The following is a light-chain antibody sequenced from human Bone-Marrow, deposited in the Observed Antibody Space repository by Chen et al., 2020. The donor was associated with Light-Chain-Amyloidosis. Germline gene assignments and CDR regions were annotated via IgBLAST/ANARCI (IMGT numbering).Light chain of an antibody. V-gene: IGKV4-1*01. CDR1: QSVLYSSNNKNY. J-gene: IGKJ1*01. CDR3: QQYYSTPPT. CDR2: WAS. Sequence: IVMTQSPDSLAVSLGEGATINCKSSQSVLYSSNNKNYLAWYQQKPGQPPKLLIYWASTRESGVPDRFSGSGSGTDFPLTISSLQAEDVAVYYCQQYYSTPPTLGQGTKVEIK.